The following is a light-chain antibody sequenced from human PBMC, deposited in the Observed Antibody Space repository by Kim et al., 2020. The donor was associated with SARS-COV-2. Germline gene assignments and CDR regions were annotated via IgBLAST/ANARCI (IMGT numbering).Light chain of an antibody. Sequence: SPGERATLSCRASQSVSSNLAWFQQKPGQAPRLLIYDASTRATGIPARFSGSGSGTEFTLTISSLQSEDFAIYYCQQYNKWPPWTFGQGTKVDIK. V-gene: IGKV3-15*01. CDR3: QQYNKWPPWT. J-gene: IGKJ1*01. CDR1: QSVSSN. CDR2: DAS.